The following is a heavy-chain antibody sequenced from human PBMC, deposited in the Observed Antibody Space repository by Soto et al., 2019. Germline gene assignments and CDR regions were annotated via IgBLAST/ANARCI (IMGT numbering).Heavy chain of an antibody. CDR1: GFTFDDYA. CDR3: AKDIDTALVGPDFDY. CDR2: ISWNSGSI. J-gene: IGHJ4*02. V-gene: IGHV3-9*01. D-gene: IGHD6-6*01. Sequence: GGSLRLSCAASGFTFDDYAMHWVRQAPGKGLEWVSGISWNSGSIGYADSVKGRFTISRDNAKNSLYLQMNSLRAEDTALYYCAKDIDTALVGPDFDYWGQGTLVTVSS.